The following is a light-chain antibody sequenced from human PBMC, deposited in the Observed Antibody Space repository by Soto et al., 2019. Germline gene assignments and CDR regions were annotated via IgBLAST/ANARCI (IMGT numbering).Light chain of an antibody. J-gene: IGKJ5*01. CDR3: QQYGSLPST. CDR2: GAS. CDR1: QSVSSSY. V-gene: IGKV3-20*01. Sequence: EIVLTQSPVTLSLSPGERATLSCRASQSVSSSYLAWYQQKPGQAPRLLIYGASSRATGIPDRFSGSGSGTDFTLTIIRLEPEDFAVYYCQQYGSLPSTFGQGTRLEIK.